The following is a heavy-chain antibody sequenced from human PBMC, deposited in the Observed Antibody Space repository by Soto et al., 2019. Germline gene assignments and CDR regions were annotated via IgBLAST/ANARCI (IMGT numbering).Heavy chain of an antibody. D-gene: IGHD1-26*01. Sequence: PGGSLRLSCAASGITFSGYWMHWVRQAPGKGLVWVSRISSDGSSTSYADSVKGRFTISRDNAKNTLYLQMNSLRAEDTAVYYCETSGSYDPFDYWGQGTLVTVSS. CDR1: GITFSGYW. CDR2: ISSDGSST. V-gene: IGHV3-74*01. J-gene: IGHJ4*02. CDR3: ETSGSYDPFDY.